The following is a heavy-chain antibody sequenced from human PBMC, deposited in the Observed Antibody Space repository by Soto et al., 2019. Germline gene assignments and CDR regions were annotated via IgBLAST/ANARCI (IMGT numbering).Heavy chain of an antibody. CDR2: INHSGGT. Sequence: SETLSLTCGVYGGSFSGYYWSWIRQPPGQGLEWIGEINHSGGTNYNPSLKSRVTISVDTSKNQFSLNLSSVTAADTAVYYCARGHYDLWSGYRPRGHFDYWGQGALVTV. CDR1: GGSFSGYY. V-gene: IGHV4-34*01. J-gene: IGHJ4*02. D-gene: IGHD3-3*01. CDR3: ARGHYDLWSGYRPRGHFDY.